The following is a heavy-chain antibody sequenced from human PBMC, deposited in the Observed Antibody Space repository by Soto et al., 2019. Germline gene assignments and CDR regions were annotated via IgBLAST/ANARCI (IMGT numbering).Heavy chain of an antibody. D-gene: IGHD6-13*01. J-gene: IGHJ5*02. V-gene: IGHV4-39*01. Sequence: TSETLSLTCTVSGGSISGSSYYWDWIRQPPGKGLERIGNIYYSGSTYYNPSLKSRVTISVDTSKNQFSLKLSSVTAADTAVYYCARFGAAAGPSLYNWFDPWGQGTLVTVSS. CDR3: ARFGAAAGPSLYNWFDP. CDR1: GGSISGSSYY. CDR2: IYYSGST.